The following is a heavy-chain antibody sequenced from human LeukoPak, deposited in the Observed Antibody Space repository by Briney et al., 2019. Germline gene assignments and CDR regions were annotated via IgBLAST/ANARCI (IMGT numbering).Heavy chain of an antibody. V-gene: IGHV1-69*04. D-gene: IGHD2-21*01. CDR2: IIPIFGIA. CDR3: AREVGGYFQYNWFDP. CDR1: GGTFSSYA. J-gene: IGHJ5*02. Sequence: SVKVSCKASGGTFSSYAISWVRQAPGQGLEWMGRIIPIFGIANYAQKFQGRVTITADKSTSTAYMELNSLRSEDTAVYYCAREVGGYFQYNWFDPWGQGTLVTVSS.